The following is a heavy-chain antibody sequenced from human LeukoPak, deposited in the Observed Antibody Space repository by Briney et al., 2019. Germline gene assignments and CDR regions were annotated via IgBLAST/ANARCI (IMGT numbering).Heavy chain of an antibody. CDR2: IIPIFGTA. D-gene: IGHD6-19*01. CDR1: GGTFSSYA. CDR3: AKANGWYGRGYFDL. V-gene: IGHV1-69*01. Sequence: ASVKVSCTASGGTFSSYAISWVRQAPGQGLEWMGGIIPIFGTANYAQKFQGRVTITADESTSTAYMELSSLRSEDTAVYYCAKANGWYGRGYFDLWGRGTLVSVSS. J-gene: IGHJ2*01.